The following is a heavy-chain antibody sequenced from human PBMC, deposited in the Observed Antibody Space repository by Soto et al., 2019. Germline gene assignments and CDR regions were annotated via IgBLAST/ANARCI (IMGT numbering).Heavy chain of an antibody. CDR1: GGSFSGYY. J-gene: IGHJ4*02. D-gene: IGHD3-22*01. Sequence: SETLSLTCAVYGGSFSGYYWSWIRQPPGKGLEWIGEINHSGSTNYNPSLKSRVTISVDTSKNQFSLKLSSVTAADTAVYYCARGGNYYDSSGYERPFDYWGQGXLVTVYS. CDR3: ARGGNYYDSSGYERPFDY. V-gene: IGHV4-34*01. CDR2: INHSGST.